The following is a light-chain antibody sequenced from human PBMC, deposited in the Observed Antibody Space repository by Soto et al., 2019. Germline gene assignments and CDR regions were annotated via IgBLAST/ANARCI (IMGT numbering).Light chain of an antibody. Sequence: DIQMTQSPSSLSASVGDRVTITCRASESIRSYLNWYQQKPGKAPKLLIYGASTLQSGVPSRFSGSGSGTDFTLTISSLQPEDFATYYCQQSYSTPWTFGQGTKVEI. V-gene: IGKV1-39*01. CDR3: QQSYSTPWT. J-gene: IGKJ1*01. CDR1: ESIRSY. CDR2: GAS.